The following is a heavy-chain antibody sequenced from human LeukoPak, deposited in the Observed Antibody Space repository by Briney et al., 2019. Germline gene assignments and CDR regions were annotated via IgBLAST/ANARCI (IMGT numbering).Heavy chain of an antibody. CDR3: ARVRMATASYFDY. Sequence: SETLSLTCTVSGGSISSYYWSWIRQPPGKGLGWIGYIYYSGSTNYNPSLKSRVTISVDTSKNQFSLKLSSVTAADTAVYYCARVRMATASYFDYWGQGTLVTVSS. D-gene: IGHD5-24*01. J-gene: IGHJ4*02. V-gene: IGHV4-59*01. CDR2: IYYSGST. CDR1: GGSISSYY.